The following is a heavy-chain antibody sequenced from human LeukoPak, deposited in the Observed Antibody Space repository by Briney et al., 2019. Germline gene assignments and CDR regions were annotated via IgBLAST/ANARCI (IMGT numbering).Heavy chain of an antibody. V-gene: IGHV1-46*01. CDR2: INPSGGST. J-gene: IGHJ3*02. D-gene: IGHD3-10*01. CDR1: GYTFTSYY. Sequence: ASVKVSCKASGYTFTSYYMHWVRQAPGQGLEWMGIINPSGGSTSYAQKFQGRVTMTRDTSISTAYMDLSRLRSDDTAVYYCARDHGWFGESDAFNIWGQGTMVTVSS. CDR3: ARDHGWFGESDAFNI.